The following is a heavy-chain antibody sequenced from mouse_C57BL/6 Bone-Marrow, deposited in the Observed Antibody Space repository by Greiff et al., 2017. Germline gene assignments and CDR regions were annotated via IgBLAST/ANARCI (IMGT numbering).Heavy chain of an antibody. Sequence: VQLQQPGAELVMPGASVKLSCKASGYTFTSYWMHWVKQRPGQGLEWIGEIDPSDSYTNYNQKFKGKSTLTVDKSSSTAYMLLSSLTSEDSAVYYCARWVFDVWGTGTTVTVSS. V-gene: IGHV1-69*01. CDR1: GYTFTSYW. CDR3: ARWVFDV. J-gene: IGHJ1*03. CDR2: IDPSDSYT.